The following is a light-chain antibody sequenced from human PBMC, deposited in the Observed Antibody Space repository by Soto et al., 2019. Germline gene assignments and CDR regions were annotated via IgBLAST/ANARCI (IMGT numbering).Light chain of an antibody. J-gene: IGLJ1*01. CDR2: DVS. CDR1: SSDVGYYNY. CDR3: SSYAGSNYPYV. Sequence: QSFLTQPPSASGSPGQSVTIACTGTSSDVGYYNYVSWYQQPPGKAPKLLISDVSKRPSGVPDRFSGSKSGNTASLTVSGLQAEDEGDYYCSSYAGSNYPYVFGPGTKVTVL. V-gene: IGLV2-8*01.